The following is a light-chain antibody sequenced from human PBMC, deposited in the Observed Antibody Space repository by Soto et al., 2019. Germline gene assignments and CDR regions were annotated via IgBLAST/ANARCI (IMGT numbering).Light chain of an antibody. J-gene: IGKJ4*01. Sequence: TQSAGPLSLSPGERATLSCRASQSVSSSYLAWYQQKPGQAPRLLMYDASNRATGIPARFSGSWSGTEFTLTINSLQSEDFAVYYCQQYDAWPLTFGGGTKVDIK. CDR3: QQYDAWPLT. CDR1: QSVSSSY. V-gene: IGKV3D-15*01. CDR2: DAS.